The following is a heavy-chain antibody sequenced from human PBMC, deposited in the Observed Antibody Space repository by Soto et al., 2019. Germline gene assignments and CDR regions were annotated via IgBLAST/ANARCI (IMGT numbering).Heavy chain of an antibody. CDR3: ARARGSFCTNGVCPTPFDY. Sequence: LVPKCLTCGVYGGYFSGYGWSWIRKKTGKGLEWIGEINHSGSTNYNPSLRSRATISVDTSKNQLSLKLSSVTAADTAVYYCARARGSFCTNGVCPTPFDYWGQGTLVTVSS. CDR2: INHSGST. V-gene: IGHV4-34*01. J-gene: IGHJ4*02. CDR1: GGYFSGYG. D-gene: IGHD2-8*01.